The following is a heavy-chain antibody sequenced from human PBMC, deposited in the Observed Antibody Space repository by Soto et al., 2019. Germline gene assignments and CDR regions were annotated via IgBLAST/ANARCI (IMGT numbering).Heavy chain of an antibody. Sequence: GGSLRLSCEASGFSISGYEMNWVRQAPGKGLEWVSYISSTGSPIYYADSVKGRFTISRDNPKNSLYLQMNSLRSEDTAVYYCARSIVRSNSDYYYYYYGMDVWGQGTTVTVSS. D-gene: IGHD1-26*01. CDR1: GFSISGYE. CDR3: ARSIVRSNSDYYYYYYGMDV. J-gene: IGHJ6*02. V-gene: IGHV3-48*03. CDR2: ISSTGSPI.